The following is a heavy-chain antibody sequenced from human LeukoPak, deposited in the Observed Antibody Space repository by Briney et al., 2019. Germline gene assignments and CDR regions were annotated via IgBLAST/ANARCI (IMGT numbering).Heavy chain of an antibody. CDR3: ARRALRDISVVGRSNNNNAFDI. D-gene: IGHD2-15*01. CDR2: IYYSGST. J-gene: IGHJ3*02. CDR1: GGSISGYY. Sequence: SETLSLTCTVSGGSISGYYWSWIRQPPGKGLEWIGYIYYSGSTNSNPSLKSRVTVSIDTSKNQFSLKLSSVTAADTGVYYCARRALRDISVVGRSNNNNAFDIWGQGTTVTVSS. V-gene: IGHV4-59*12.